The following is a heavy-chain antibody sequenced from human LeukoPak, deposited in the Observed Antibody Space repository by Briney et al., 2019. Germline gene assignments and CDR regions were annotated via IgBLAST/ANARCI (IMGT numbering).Heavy chain of an antibody. J-gene: IGHJ6*02. CDR3: AGDVMVSWPIHQRYYGMDV. D-gene: IGHD2-8*01. CDR2: IYSGGST. V-gene: IGHV3-66*01. CDR1: GFTVSSNY. Sequence: GGSLRLSCAASGFTVSSNYMSWVRQAPGKGLEWVSIIYSGGSTYYADSVKGRFTISRDNSKNTLYLQMNSLRAEDTAVYYCAGDVMVSWPIHQRYYGMDVWGQGTTVTVSS.